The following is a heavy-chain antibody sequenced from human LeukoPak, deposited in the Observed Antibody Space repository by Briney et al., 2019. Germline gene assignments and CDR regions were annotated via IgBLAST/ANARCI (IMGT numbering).Heavy chain of an antibody. Sequence: GESLKISSKGSGYSFTSYWIGWLRQMPGKGLEWRGIIYPGDSDTKYSPSFQGQVTISADKSISTAYLQWSSLKASDTAMYYCAXXXXPQAQFDYWGQGTLVT. J-gene: IGHJ4*02. CDR1: GYSFTSYW. CDR3: AXXXXPQAQFDY. CDR2: IYPGDSDT. V-gene: IGHV5-51*01.